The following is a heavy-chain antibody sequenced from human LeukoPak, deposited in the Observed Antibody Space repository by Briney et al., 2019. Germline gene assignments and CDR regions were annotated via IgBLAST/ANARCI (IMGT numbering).Heavy chain of an antibody. CDR3: ARQVERIATFDY. CDR1: GGSMSSYY. J-gene: IGHJ4*02. Sequence: SETLSLTCTVSGGSMSSYYWTWIRQPPGKGLEWIGYISHSGNTNYNPSLKSRVTISVDTSKNQFSLKLSSVTAADTAVYYCARQVERIATFDYWGQGTLVTVSS. V-gene: IGHV4-59*08. CDR2: ISHSGNT. D-gene: IGHD6-6*01.